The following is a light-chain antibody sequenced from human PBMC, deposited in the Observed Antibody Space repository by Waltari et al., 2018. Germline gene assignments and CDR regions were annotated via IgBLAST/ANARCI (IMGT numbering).Light chain of an antibody. Sequence: QSALTQPPSASGTPGQGVTISCSGSNSNIGRNYVYWYQQVSGAAPKLLILKNEQRPSGVPARFSGNRSGASASLAISGFRSEDEADYYCAVWDDDVNSWVFGGGTKLTVL. CDR3: AVWDDDVNSWV. CDR1: NSNIGRNY. J-gene: IGLJ3*02. CDR2: KNE. V-gene: IGLV1-47*01.